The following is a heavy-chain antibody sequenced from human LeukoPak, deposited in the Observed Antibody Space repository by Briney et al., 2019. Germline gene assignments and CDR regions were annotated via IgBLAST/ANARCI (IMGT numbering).Heavy chain of an antibody. Sequence: GASVKVSCKTSGYTFTVSFMHWVRQAPGQGLEWMGWINPNSGGTKYAQKFKGRVTMTRDTAISTAYMRLSRLRSDDTAVYYCARGGIRTAASNFDYWGQGTLVTVS. D-gene: IGHD6-13*01. J-gene: IGHJ4*02. CDR1: GYTFTVSF. CDR3: ARGGIRTAASNFDY. CDR2: INPNSGGT. V-gene: IGHV1-2*02.